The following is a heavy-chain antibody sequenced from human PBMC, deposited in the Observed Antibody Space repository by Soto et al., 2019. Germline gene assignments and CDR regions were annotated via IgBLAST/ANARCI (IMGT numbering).Heavy chain of an antibody. V-gene: IGHV3-35*01. CDR2: VSWNGSRT. CDR3: VRRRVPAAMPGPTYYYYYYMDV. J-gene: IGHJ6*03. CDR1: GFTFSNSD. Sequence: GGSLRLSCAASGFTFSNSDMNWVHQAPGKGLEWVSGVSWNGSRTHYADSVKGRFIISRDNSRNTLYLQTNSLRAEDTAVYYCVRRRVPAAMPGPTYYYYYYMDVWGKGTTVTVSS. D-gene: IGHD2-2*01.